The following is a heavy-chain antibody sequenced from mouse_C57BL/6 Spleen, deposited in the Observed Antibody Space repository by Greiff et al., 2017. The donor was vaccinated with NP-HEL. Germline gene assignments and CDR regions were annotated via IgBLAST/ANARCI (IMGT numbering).Heavy chain of an antibody. CDR2: IDPSDSET. V-gene: IGHV1-52*01. CDR1: GYTFTSYW. Sequence: QVQLQQSGAELVRPGSSVKLSCKASGYTFTSYWMHWVKQRPIQGLEWIGNIDPSDSETHYNQKFKDKATLTVDKSSSTAYMQLSSLTSEDSAVYYCARIGWDEAYWGQGTLVTVSA. CDR3: ARIGWDEAY. D-gene: IGHD4-1*01. J-gene: IGHJ3*01.